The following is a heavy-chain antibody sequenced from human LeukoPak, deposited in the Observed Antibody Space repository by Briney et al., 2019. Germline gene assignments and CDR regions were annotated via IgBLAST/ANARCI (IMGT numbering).Heavy chain of an antibody. D-gene: IGHD3-10*01. CDR3: ARVGVSEAFDI. J-gene: IGHJ3*02. V-gene: IGHV4-31*11. CDR2: VYYTERA. CDR1: GGSFSGYY. Sequence: SETLSLTCAVYGGSFSGYYWSWIRQHPGKGLEWLGNVYYTERAYHNLSLKSRLTFLVDTSRNQFSLKLKSVTAADTALYYCARVGVSEAFDIWGRGTLVTVSS.